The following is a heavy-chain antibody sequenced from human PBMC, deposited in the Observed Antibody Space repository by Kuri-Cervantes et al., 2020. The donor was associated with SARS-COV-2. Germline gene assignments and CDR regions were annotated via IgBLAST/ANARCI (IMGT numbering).Heavy chain of an antibody. V-gene: IGHV1-18*01. CDR1: GYTFTSYG. D-gene: IGHD6-19*01. Sequence: ASVKVSCKASGYTFTSYGNSWVRQAPGQGLEGMGWISAYNGNTNYAQKLQGRVTMTTDTSTSTAYMELRSLRSDDTAVYYCATGLDGKQWLVQTRWYYYYGMDVWGQGTTVTVSS. J-gene: IGHJ6*02. CDR3: ATGLDGKQWLVQTRWYYYYGMDV. CDR2: ISAYNGNT.